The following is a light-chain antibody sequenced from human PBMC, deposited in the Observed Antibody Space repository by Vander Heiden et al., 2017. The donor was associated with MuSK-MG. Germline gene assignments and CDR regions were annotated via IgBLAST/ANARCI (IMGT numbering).Light chain of an antibody. J-gene: IGKJ1*01. CDR1: RSISSW. V-gene: IGKV1-5*03. Sequence: DIQMTQSPSTLSASIGDRVTITCRACRSISSWLAWYQQKPGKAPNLLIYKASYLQSGVPSRFSGSGSGTEFTLTISSLQPDDFATYYCQQYHRLWTFGQGTKVEI. CDR2: KAS. CDR3: QQYHRLWT.